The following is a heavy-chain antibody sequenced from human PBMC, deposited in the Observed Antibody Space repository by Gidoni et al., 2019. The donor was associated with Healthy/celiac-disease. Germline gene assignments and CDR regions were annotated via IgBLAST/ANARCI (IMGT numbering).Heavy chain of an antibody. CDR1: GFPFSNAW. D-gene: IGHD3-3*01. J-gene: IGHJ4*02. CDR3: TTATAEWLPPAPDY. CDR2: IKSKTDGGTT. V-gene: IGHV3-15*01. Sequence: EVQLVESGGGLVKPGGSLRLSCAASGFPFSNAWMSWVRQAPGKGLEWVGRIKSKTDGGTTDYAAPVKGRFTISRDDSKNTLYLQMNSLKTEDTAVYYCTTATAEWLPPAPDYWGQGTLVTVSS.